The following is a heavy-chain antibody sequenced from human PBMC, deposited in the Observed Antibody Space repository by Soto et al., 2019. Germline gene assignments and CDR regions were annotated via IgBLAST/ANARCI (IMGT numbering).Heavy chain of an antibody. Sequence: PGESLKISCKGSGYSFTSYWIGWVRQMPGKGLEWMGIIYPGDSDTRYSPSFQGQVTISADKSISTAYLQWSSLKASDTAMYYCAIRGYCSSTSCYGADAFDIWGQGTMVTVSS. D-gene: IGHD2-2*01. V-gene: IGHV5-51*01. CDR2: IYPGDSDT. CDR3: AIRGYCSSTSCYGADAFDI. J-gene: IGHJ3*02. CDR1: GYSFTSYW.